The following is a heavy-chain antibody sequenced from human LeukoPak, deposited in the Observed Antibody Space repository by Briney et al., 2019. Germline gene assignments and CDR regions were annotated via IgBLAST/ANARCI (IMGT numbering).Heavy chain of an antibody. J-gene: IGHJ4*02. Sequence: PGGSLRLSCAASGFTFSDYAFNWVRQAPGKGLEWVSSISAGGLRTYYADSVEGRFTISREDSKNTVYLQMNSLGAEDTAVYYCAGGLSAYSYGLCRYWGQGTLVAVSS. CDR1: GFTFSDYA. CDR2: ISAGGLRT. D-gene: IGHD5-18*01. CDR3: AGGLSAYSYGLCRY. V-gene: IGHV3-23*01.